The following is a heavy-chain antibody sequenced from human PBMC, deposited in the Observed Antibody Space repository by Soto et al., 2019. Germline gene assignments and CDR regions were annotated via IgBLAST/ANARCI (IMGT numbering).Heavy chain of an antibody. CDR2: IYYSGST. Sequence: QVQMQESGPGLVKPSETLSLTCTVSGGSISGYYWSWIRQPPGKGLEWIGNIYYSGSTNYNPSLKSRVPVSVDTSKNQFSLKLSSVTAADTAVYYCARDGGTTLVSRAFDMWGQGTMVTVSS. CDR3: ARDGGTTLVSRAFDM. V-gene: IGHV4-59*01. CDR1: GGSISGYY. J-gene: IGHJ3*02. D-gene: IGHD4-17*01.